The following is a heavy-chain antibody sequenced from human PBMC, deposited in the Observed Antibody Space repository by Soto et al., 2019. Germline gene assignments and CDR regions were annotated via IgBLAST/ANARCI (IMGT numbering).Heavy chain of an antibody. D-gene: IGHD3-3*01. CDR1: GYTFTSYD. Sequence: ASVKVSCKASGYTFTSYDIIWVRQATGQGLEWMGWVNPNSGNTDYAQKFQGRDNSKNTLYLQMNSLRAEDTAVYYCASSHDGSDPLFDYWRQGTLVTVSS. CDR2: VNPNSGNT. J-gene: IGHJ4*02. CDR3: ASSHDGSDPLFDY. V-gene: IGHV1-8*01.